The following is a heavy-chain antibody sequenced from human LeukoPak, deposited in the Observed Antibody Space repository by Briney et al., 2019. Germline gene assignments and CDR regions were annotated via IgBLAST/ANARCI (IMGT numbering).Heavy chain of an antibody. D-gene: IGHD3-22*01. CDR1: GFTFSTYA. CDR2: ISDGGSNK. J-gene: IGHJ4*02. CDR3: ARDVYYYDSGGFYS. V-gene: IGHV3-30*01. Sequence: PGRSLRLSCAASGFTFSTYAMHWVRQAPGKGLEWVALISDGGSNKYYADSVEGRFTISRDNSKNTLYLQMNSLGAEDTAVYYCARDVYYYDSGGFYSWGPGTLVTVSS.